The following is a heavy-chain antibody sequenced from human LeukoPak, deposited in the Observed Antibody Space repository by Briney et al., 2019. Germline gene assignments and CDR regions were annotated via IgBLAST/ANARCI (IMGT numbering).Heavy chain of an antibody. J-gene: IGHJ4*02. CDR1: GYTFTSYD. Sequence: ASVKVSCKASGYTFTSYDINWVRQATGQGLEWMGWMNPNSGNTGYAQKFQGRVTMTRNTSISTAYMELSSLRSEDTATYYCAARPTSAAVAPSDFWGQGTLVTVSS. D-gene: IGHD6-19*01. CDR2: MNPNSGNT. CDR3: AARPTSAAVAPSDF. V-gene: IGHV1-8*01.